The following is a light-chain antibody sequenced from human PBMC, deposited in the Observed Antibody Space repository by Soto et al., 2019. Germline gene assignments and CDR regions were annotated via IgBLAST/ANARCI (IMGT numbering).Light chain of an antibody. J-gene: IGLJ2*01. CDR1: NIGGYS. CDR3: QVWDSGSDHVI. Sequence: SYELTQPPSVSVAPGNTARITCGGNNIGGYSVHWYQQKPGQAPVLVIYYESDRPSGIPERFSGSNSGNMATLTISRAEAGDEADYYCQVWDSGSDHVIFGGGTKLTVL. CDR2: YES. V-gene: IGLV3-21*04.